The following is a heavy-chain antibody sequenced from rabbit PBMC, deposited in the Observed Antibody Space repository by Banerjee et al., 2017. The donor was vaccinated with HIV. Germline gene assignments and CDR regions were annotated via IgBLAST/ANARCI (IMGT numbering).Heavy chain of an antibody. CDR2: IYGGSSGNT. J-gene: IGHJ4*01. CDR3: ARGTYGAGGYNYAHDL. V-gene: IGHV1S40*01. Sequence: QSLEESGGGLVTPGASLTLTCTASGFTISSSYYMCWVRQAPGKGLEWIACIYGGSSGNTYYASWAKGRFTISKTSSTTVTLQMTSLTGADTATYFCARGTYGAGGYNYAHDLWGQGTLVTVS. D-gene: IGHD6-1*01. CDR1: GFTISSSYY.